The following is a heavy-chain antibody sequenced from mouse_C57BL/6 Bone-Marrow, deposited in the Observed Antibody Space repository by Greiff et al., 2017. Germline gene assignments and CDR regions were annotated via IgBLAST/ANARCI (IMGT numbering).Heavy chain of an antibody. Sequence: EVMLVESGGDLVKPGGSLKLSCAASGFTFSSYGMSWVRQTPDKRLEWVATISSGGSYTYYPDSVKGRFTISRDNAKNTLYLQMSSLKSEDTAMYYCARPTLYYDYDAWFAYWGQGTLVTVSA. J-gene: IGHJ3*01. CDR2: ISSGGSYT. D-gene: IGHD2-4*01. V-gene: IGHV5-6*01. CDR1: GFTFSSYG. CDR3: ARPTLYYDYDAWFAY.